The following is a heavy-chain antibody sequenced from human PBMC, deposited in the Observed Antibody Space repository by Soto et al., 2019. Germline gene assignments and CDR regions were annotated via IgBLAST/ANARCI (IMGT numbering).Heavy chain of an antibody. V-gene: IGHV3-30*03. CDR3: ERDGRIAATKVALYNWFDP. J-gene: IGHJ5*02. D-gene: IGHD6-13*01. Sequence: QVQLVESGGGVVQPGRSLRLSCAASGFTFSSYGMHWVRQAPGKGLEWVAVISYDGTNKYYVDSVEGRFTISRDNSKNTLYLQINSLRAEDTAVYYCERDGRIAATKVALYNWFDPWGQGTLVTVSS. CDR1: GFTFSSYG. CDR2: ISYDGTNK.